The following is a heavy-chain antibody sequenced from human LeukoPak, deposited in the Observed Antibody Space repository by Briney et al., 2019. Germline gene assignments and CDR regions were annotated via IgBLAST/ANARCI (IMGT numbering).Heavy chain of an antibody. CDR1: GGSISSHY. Sequence: PSETLSLTCTVSGGSISSHYWSWIRQPPGKGLEWIGYIYYSGSTNYNPSLKSRVTISVDTSKNQFSLKLSSVTAADTAAYYCARVAGVGGYDYGDYWGQGTLVTVSS. CDR3: ARVAGVGGYDYGDY. CDR2: IYYSGST. J-gene: IGHJ4*02. V-gene: IGHV4-59*11. D-gene: IGHD5-12*01.